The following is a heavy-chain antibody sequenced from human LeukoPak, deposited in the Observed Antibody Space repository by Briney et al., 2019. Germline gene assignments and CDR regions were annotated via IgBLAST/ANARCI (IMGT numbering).Heavy chain of an antibody. CDR1: GGSFSGYY. Sequence: PSETLPLTCAVYGGSFSGYYWSWIRQPPGKGLEWIGETNHSGSTNYNPSLKSRVTISVDTSKNQFSLKLSSVTAADTAVYYCARGNFGSTTVIDYWGQGTLVTVSS. J-gene: IGHJ4*02. CDR2: TNHSGST. D-gene: IGHD6-13*01. V-gene: IGHV4-34*01. CDR3: ARGNFGSTTVIDY.